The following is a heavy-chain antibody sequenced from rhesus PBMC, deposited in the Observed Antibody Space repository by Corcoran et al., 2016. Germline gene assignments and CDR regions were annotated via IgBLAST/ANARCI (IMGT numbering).Heavy chain of an antibody. Sequence: EVQLVESGGGLAKPGGSLRLSCAACGLTFSSNWMNWVRQTPGKGLEWISAINNGGGNTYYADSVKGRFTISRDNSKNTLSLQMNSLRAEDTAVYYCTKENTWAVDFWGQGVLVTVSS. D-gene: IGHD1-38*01. V-gene: IGHV3S42*01. J-gene: IGHJ4*01. CDR3: TKENTWAVDF. CDR1: GLTFSSNW. CDR2: INNGGGNT.